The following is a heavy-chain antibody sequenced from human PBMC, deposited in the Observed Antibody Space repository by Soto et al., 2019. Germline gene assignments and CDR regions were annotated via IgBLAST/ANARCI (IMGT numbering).Heavy chain of an antibody. V-gene: IGHV4-39*01. Sequence: SETLSLTCTVSGGSISSSSYYWGWIRQPPGKGLEWIGSIYYSGSTYYNPSLKSRVTISVDTSKNQFSLKLSSVTAADTAVYYCARRRTSSSSRGFDPWGQGTLVTSPQ. CDR2: IYYSGST. J-gene: IGHJ5*02. D-gene: IGHD6-6*01. CDR1: GGSISSSSYY. CDR3: ARRRTSSSSRGFDP.